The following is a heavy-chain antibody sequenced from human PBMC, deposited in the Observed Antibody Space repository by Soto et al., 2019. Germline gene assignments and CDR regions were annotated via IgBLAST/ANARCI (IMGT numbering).Heavy chain of an antibody. Sequence: GGSLRLSCAASGFTFSSYAMSWVRQAPGKGLEWVSAISGSGGSTYYADSVKGRFTISRDNSKNTLYLQMNSLRAEDTAVYYCAKGQNFPPRKRTIFGVVPYYFDHWGHGTLVTVPS. CDR1: GFTFSSYA. CDR2: ISGSGGST. V-gene: IGHV3-23*01. J-gene: IGHJ4*01. CDR3: AKGQNFPPRKRTIFGVVPYYFDH. D-gene: IGHD3-3*01.